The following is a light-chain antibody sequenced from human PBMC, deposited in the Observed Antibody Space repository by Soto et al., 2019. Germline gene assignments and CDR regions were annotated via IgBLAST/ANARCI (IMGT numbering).Light chain of an antibody. V-gene: IGKV3-15*01. CDR2: GAS. CDR3: QQYNSYWT. J-gene: IGKJ1*01. Sequence: EIAMTQSPATLSVSPGERATLSCRASQSVSSKLAWYQQKPGQAPRLLIYGASTRATGIPSRFSGSGSGTEFTLTISSLQPDDFATYYCQQYNSYWTFGQGTKVDIK. CDR1: QSVSSK.